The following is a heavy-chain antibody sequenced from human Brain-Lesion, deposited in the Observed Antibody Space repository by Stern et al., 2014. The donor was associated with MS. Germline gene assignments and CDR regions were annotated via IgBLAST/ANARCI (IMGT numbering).Heavy chain of an antibody. CDR2: SDHSGST. V-gene: IGHV4-4*02. CDR3: ARFPASRPHVFDS. D-gene: IGHD6-13*01. CDR1: GGSISSSNW. J-gene: IGHJ4*02. Sequence: QVQLQESGPGLVKPSGTLSLTCAVSGGSISSSNWWSWVRQSPGKGLEWIGESDHSGSTIYNPSLKRRVTVSVAKSKNRFSLNLRSVTAADTAVYFCARFPASRPHVFDSWGQGTLVTVSS.